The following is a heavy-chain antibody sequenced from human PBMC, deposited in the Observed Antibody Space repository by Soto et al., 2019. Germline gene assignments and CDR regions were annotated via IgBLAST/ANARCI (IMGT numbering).Heavy chain of an antibody. J-gene: IGHJ4*02. Sequence: QVQLVESGGGVVQPGRSLRLSCAASGFTFSAYGMHWVRQAPGKGLEWVAVISHDGSDKYYADSAKGRPTVSRDNSRNTLFLQMNSLRAEDTAVYYCAKDLLSSGGYYLENWGQGTLVTVSS. CDR1: GFTFSAYG. CDR3: AKDLLSSGGYYLEN. CDR2: ISHDGSDK. D-gene: IGHD3-22*01. V-gene: IGHV3-30*18.